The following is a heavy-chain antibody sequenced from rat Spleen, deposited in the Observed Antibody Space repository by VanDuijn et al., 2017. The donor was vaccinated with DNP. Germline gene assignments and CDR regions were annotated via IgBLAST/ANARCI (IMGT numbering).Heavy chain of an antibody. D-gene: IGHD1-12*02. Sequence: EVQLVESGGGLVQPGRSLKLSCAASGFTFSNYGMAWVRQAPTKGLEWVASISTGGGNTYYRDSVKGRFTISRDNAKNNQYLQMDSLRSEDRATYYCARHDYYDGSYYYYFDYWGQGVMVTVSS. V-gene: IGHV5S13*01. CDR1: GFTFSNYG. J-gene: IGHJ2*01. CDR2: ISTGGGNT. CDR3: ARHDYYDGSYYYYFDY.